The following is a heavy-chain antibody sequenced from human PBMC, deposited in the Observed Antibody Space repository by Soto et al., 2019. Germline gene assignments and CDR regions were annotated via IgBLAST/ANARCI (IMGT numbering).Heavy chain of an antibody. J-gene: IGHJ5*02. CDR2: MYHSGNT. V-gene: IGHV4-30-2*01. CDR3: ASSKYDVVAGSVWFDP. Sequence: QLQLQESGSGLVKPSETLSLNCAVSGGSITSGGYSWGWIRQPPGQGLEWIGYMYHSGNTYYKPSLRGRVTISLDLSGNQFSLRLTSVTAADTAVYFCASSKYDVVAGSVWFDPWGQGTLVTVSS. CDR1: GGSITSGGYS. D-gene: IGHD2-21*01.